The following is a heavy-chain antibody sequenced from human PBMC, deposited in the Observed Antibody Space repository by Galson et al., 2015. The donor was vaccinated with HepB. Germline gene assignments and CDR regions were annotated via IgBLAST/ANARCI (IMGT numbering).Heavy chain of an antibody. Sequence: SVKVSCKASGGTLGNYALSWVRQAPGQGLEWVGSVIPLYEKTTYARKFEGRVTIVADTSTNTAYLEVGRLTLEDTAVYYCARELGVVDTNMPRHVYFAMDVWVQGTAVIVSS. J-gene: IGHJ6*02. D-gene: IGHD5-18*01. CDR1: GGTLGNYA. V-gene: IGHV1-69*04. CDR3: ARELGVVDTNMPRHVYFAMDV. CDR2: VIPLYEKT.